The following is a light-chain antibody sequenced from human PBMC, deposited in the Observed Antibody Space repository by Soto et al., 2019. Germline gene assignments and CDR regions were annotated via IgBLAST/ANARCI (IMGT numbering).Light chain of an antibody. V-gene: IGKV3-20*01. J-gene: IGKJ1*01. CDR1: QSVSSTY. CDR2: AAS. CDR3: QQYGSSPRT. Sequence: EIVLTQSPATLSLSPGERTTLXCRASQSVSSTYLAWYQQKPGQAPRLLIYAASNRATGIPDRFSGSGSGTDFTLTISRLEPEDFAVYYCQQYGSSPRTFGQGTKV.